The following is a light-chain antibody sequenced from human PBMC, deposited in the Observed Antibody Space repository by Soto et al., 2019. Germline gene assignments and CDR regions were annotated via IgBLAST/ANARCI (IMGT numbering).Light chain of an antibody. V-gene: IGKV3-20*01. Sequence: EFVLTQSPGTLSLSPGERATLSCRASQSVSSSYLAWYQQKPGQAPRLLIYGASSRATGLPDRFSGSGSGTDFTLTISRLEPEDFAVYYCQQYGSSPLTFGQGTKVDIK. CDR1: QSVSSSY. CDR3: QQYGSSPLT. J-gene: IGKJ1*01. CDR2: GAS.